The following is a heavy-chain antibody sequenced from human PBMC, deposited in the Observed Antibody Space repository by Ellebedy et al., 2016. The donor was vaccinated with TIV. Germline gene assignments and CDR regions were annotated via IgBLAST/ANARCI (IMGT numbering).Heavy chain of an antibody. Sequence: SLKISXAASGFTFDDYAMHWVRQAPGKGLEWVSGISWNSGSIGYADSVKGRFTISRDNAKNSLYLQMNSLRAEDTALYYCAKAPMVRGSMDVWGQGTTVTVSS. CDR2: ISWNSGSI. CDR1: GFTFDDYA. J-gene: IGHJ6*02. CDR3: AKAPMVRGSMDV. D-gene: IGHD3-10*01. V-gene: IGHV3-9*01.